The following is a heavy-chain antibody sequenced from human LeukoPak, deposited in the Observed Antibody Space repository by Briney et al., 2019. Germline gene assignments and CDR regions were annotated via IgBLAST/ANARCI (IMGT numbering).Heavy chain of an antibody. D-gene: IGHD3-10*01. V-gene: IGHV3-33*01. CDR1: GFTFSSYG. Sequence: GGSLRLSCAASGFTFSSYGMHWVRQAPGKGLEWVAVIWYDGSNKYYADSVKGRFTISRDNSKNTLYLQMNSLRSEDTAVYYCARCRKPRGPNWFDPWGQGTLVTVSS. J-gene: IGHJ5*02. CDR3: ARCRKPRGPNWFDP. CDR2: IWYDGSNK.